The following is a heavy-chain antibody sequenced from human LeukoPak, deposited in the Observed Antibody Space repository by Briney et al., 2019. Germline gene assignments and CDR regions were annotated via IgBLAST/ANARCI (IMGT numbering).Heavy chain of an antibody. D-gene: IGHD1-26*01. V-gene: IGHV4-30-2*01. CDR1: GGSISSSGYS. J-gene: IGHJ4*02. CDR3: ASLYSGSYYVDY. Sequence: PSETLSLTCAVSGGSISSSGYSWSWIRQPPGKGLEWIGYIYHSGRTYYNPSLKSRVTISVDRSKNQFSLKVSSVTAADTAVYYCASLYSGSYYVDYWAREPWSPSPQ. CDR2: IYHSGRT.